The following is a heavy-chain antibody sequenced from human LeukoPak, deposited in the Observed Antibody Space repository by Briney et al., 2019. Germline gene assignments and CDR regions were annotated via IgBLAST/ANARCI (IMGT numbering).Heavy chain of an antibody. J-gene: IGHJ5*02. Sequence: PSQTLSLTCTVSGGSISSGSYYWSWIRQPAGKGLEWIGRIYTSGSTNYNPSLKSRVTISVDTSKNQFSLKLSSVTAADTAVYYCARGPSLQWVVRGSKLRNWFDPWGQGTLVTVSS. CDR2: IYTSGST. V-gene: IGHV4-61*02. D-gene: IGHD3-10*01. CDR1: GGSISSGSYY. CDR3: ARGPSLQWVVRGSKLRNWFDP.